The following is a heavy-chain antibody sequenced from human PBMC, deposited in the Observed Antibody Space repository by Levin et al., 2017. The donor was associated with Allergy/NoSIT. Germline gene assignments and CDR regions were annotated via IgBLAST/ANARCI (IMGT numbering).Heavy chain of an antibody. V-gene: IGHV3-7*04. CDR3: ASEYCSSTNCYNY. CDR2: IKEDGTKK. D-gene: IGHD2-2*02. J-gene: IGHJ4*02. Sequence: GGSLRLSCTASGFTFDVFWMNWVRQAPGKGLEWVANIKEDGTKKYYVDSVRGRFTISRDNAKNSLYLQMNSLRAEDTALYYCASEYCSSTNCYNYWGQGTLVTVSS. CDR1: GFTFDVFW.